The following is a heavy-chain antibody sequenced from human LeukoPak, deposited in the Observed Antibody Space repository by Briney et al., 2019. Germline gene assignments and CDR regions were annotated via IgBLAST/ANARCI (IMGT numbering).Heavy chain of an antibody. V-gene: IGHV3-7*01. J-gene: IGHJ4*02. Sequence: GGSLRLSCAASGFTFSSYWMSWVRQAPGKGLEWVANIKQDGSEKYYVDSVKGRFTISRDNAKNSLYLQMNSLRAEDTAVYYCARGGYFDWLLDLYDYWGQGTLVTVSS. CDR3: ARGGYFDWLLDLYDY. CDR1: GFTFSSYW. D-gene: IGHD3-9*01. CDR2: IKQDGSEK.